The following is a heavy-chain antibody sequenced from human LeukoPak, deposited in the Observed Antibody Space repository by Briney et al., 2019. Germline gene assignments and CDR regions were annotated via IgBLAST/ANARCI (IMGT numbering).Heavy chain of an antibody. CDR3: AREVSGDRRFDP. CDR1: GGSISGYY. V-gene: IGHV4-4*07. D-gene: IGHD5/OR15-5a*01. Sequence: SETLSLTCAVSGGSISGYYWSWIRQPAGKGLEWIGRIYSSGNTNYNPSLESRVTVSVGTSKKQFSLNLSSVTAADTAVYYCAREVSGDRRFDPWGQGTLVTVSS. J-gene: IGHJ5*02. CDR2: IYSSGNT.